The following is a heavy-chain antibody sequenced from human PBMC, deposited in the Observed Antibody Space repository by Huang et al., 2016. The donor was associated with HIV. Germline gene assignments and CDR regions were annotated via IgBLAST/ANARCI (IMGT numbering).Heavy chain of an antibody. CDR3: AREGQGYAMDV. CDR1: GYTFTSYS. CDR2: IHPDVDST. V-gene: IGHV1-46*01. J-gene: IGHJ6*02. Sequence: QVQLVQSGAEVKKPGASVKVSCKTSGYTFTSYSIHWVRQAPGQGLEWMGIIHPDVDSTSYAPKFQGRVTMTRDTSTSTVYMELSSLRSEDTAMYYCAREGQGYAMDVWGQGTTVTVSS.